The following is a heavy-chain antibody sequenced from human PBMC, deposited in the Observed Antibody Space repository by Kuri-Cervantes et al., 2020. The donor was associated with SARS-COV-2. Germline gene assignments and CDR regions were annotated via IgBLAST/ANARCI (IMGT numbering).Heavy chain of an antibody. Sequence: GGSLRLSCAASGFTFSTYGMHWVRQAPGKGLEWVALIPSDGTNKYYADSVKGRFTVSRDNSKSTLYLQMSSLRAEDTAVYYCARDLGYCSSTSCRYGMDVWGQGTTVTVSS. CDR3: ARDLGYCSSTSCRYGMDV. CDR1: GFTFSTYG. CDR2: IPSDGTNK. D-gene: IGHD2-2*01. J-gene: IGHJ6*02. V-gene: IGHV3-30*03.